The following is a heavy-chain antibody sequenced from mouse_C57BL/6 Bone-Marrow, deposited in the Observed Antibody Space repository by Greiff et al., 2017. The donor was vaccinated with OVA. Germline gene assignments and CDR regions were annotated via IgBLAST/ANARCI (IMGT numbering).Heavy chain of an antibody. D-gene: IGHD3-1*01. J-gene: IGHJ2*01. Sequence: EVQGVESGGGLVQPGGSRKLSCAGSGFTFSSFGMHWVRQAPEKGLEWVAYISSGSSTIYYTDTVKGRFTISRDNPKNTLFLQMTSLRSEDTAIYYCSRALRDYFDYWGQGTTLTVS. CDR2: ISSGSSTI. CDR1: GFTFSSFG. V-gene: IGHV5-17*02. CDR3: SRALRDYFDY.